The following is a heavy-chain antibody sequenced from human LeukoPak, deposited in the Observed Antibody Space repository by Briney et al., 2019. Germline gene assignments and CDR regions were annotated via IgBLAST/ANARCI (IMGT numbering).Heavy chain of an antibody. CDR3: AREFFWSGYYTSPYGMDV. CDR2: ISSSSSYI. J-gene: IGHJ6*02. D-gene: IGHD3-3*01. V-gene: IGHV3-21*01. CDR1: GFTFSSYS. Sequence: GGSLRLSSAASGFTFSSYSMNWVRQAPGKGLEWVSSISSSSSYIYYADSVKGRFTISRDNAKNSLYLQMNSLRAEDTAVYYCAREFFWSGYYTSPYGMDVWGQGTTVTVSS.